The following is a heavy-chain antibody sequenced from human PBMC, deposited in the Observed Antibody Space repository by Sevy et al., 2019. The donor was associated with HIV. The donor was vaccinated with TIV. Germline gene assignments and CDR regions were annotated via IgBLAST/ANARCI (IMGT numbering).Heavy chain of an antibody. V-gene: IGHV3-74*01. CDR3: ARDIGGLGSF. CDR1: GFTFSSYG. J-gene: IGHJ6*02. CDR2: SNEDGSTT. Sequence: GGSLRLSCAASGFTFSSYGMHWVRQAPGKGLEWVSRSNEDGSTTNYADSVKGRFTISRDNAKNTLYLQMHSLRAEDTAVYYCARDIGGLGSFWGQGTTVTVSS. D-gene: IGHD3-16*01.